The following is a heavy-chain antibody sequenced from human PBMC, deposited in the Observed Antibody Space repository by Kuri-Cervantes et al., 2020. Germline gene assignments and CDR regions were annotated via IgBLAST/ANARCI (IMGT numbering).Heavy chain of an antibody. CDR3: ARHSDSSGYNSPLGY. V-gene: IGHV3-66*04. D-gene: IGHD3-22*01. Sequence: GGSLRLSCAASGFTVSSNYMSWVRQAPGKGLEWVSVIYSGGSTYYADSVKGRFTISRDNAKNSLYLQMNSLRAEDTAVYYCARHSDSSGYNSPLGYWGQGTLVTVSS. J-gene: IGHJ4*02. CDR2: IYSGGST. CDR1: GFTVSSNY.